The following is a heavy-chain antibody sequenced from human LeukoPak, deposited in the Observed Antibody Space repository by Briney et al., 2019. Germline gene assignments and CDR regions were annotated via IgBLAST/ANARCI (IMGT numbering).Heavy chain of an antibody. CDR2: TYFGSKWYN. J-gene: IGHJ3*01. V-gene: IGHV6-1*01. D-gene: IGHD1-1*01. Sequence: SQTLSLTCAISGDSVSNNGVAWNWIRQSPSRGLEWLGRTYFGSKWYNDYAVSVKSRITISPDTSKNQFSLQLNSVTPEDTAVYYCARQRSRALDLWGQGTMVTVSS. CDR3: ARQRSRALDL. CDR1: GDSVSNNGVA.